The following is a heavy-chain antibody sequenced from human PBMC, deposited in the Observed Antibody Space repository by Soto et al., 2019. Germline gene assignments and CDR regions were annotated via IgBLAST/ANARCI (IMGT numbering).Heavy chain of an antibody. Sequence: GGSLRLSCVASGFTFSSHWMHWVRQAPGKGLVWVSYISSSSSTIHYADSVKGRFTISRDNAKNSLYLQMNSLRDEDTAVYYCARDVYGSGQNMDVWGQGTTVTVSS. J-gene: IGHJ6*02. CDR2: ISSSSSTI. D-gene: IGHD3-10*01. V-gene: IGHV3-48*02. CDR1: GFTFSSHW. CDR3: ARDVYGSGQNMDV.